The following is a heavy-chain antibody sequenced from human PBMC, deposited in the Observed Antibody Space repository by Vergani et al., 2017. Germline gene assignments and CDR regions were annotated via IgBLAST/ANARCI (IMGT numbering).Heavy chain of an antibody. CDR2: INAGNGNT. CDR3: ARGQDLNAARPAGWFDP. CDR1: GYTFTSYA. D-gene: IGHD6-13*01. J-gene: IGHJ5*02. Sequence: QVQLVQSGAEVKKPGASVKVSCKASGYTFTSYAMHWVRQAPGQRLEWMGWINAGNGNTKYSQKFQGRVTLTRDTSVGTVYMELSSLRSEDTAVYYCARGQDLNAARPAGWFDPGGQGTLVTVSS. V-gene: IGHV1-3*01.